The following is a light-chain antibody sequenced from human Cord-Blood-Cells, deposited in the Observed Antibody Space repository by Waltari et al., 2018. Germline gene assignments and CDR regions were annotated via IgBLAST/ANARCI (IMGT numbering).Light chain of an antibody. V-gene: IGLV2-23*02. CDR1: SSDVGRYNL. CDR3: CSYAGSSTFVV. Sequence: QSALTQPASVSGSPGQSITISCTGTSSDVGRYNLVSWYQQHPGKAPKLMIYEVSKRPSGVSNRFSGSKSGNTPSLTIAGLQAEDEADYYCCSYAGSSTFVVFGGGTKLTVL. J-gene: IGLJ2*01. CDR2: EVS.